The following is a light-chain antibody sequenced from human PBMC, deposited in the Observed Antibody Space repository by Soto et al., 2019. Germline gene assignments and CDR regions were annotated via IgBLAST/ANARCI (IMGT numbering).Light chain of an antibody. CDR1: SDNVGGYNY. J-gene: IGLJ2*01. Sequence: QPVLTQPRSVSGSPGQSVTISCTGTSDNVGGYNYVSWYQQHPGKAPKFMIYDVNERPSGVPDRFSGSKSGNTASLTISGLQAEDEADYYCCSFAGSSTAHVVFGGGTKLTVL. V-gene: IGLV2-11*01. CDR2: DVN. CDR3: CSFAGSSTAHVV.